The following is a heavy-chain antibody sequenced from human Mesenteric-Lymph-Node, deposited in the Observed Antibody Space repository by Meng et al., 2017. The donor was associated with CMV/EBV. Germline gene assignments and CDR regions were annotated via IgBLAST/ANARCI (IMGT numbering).Heavy chain of an antibody. V-gene: IGHV3-7*01. D-gene: IGHD3-22*01. J-gene: IGHJ6*02. CDR1: GFIFNSYW. Sequence: ETLSLTCAASGFIFNSYWMSWVRQAPGKGLEWVANIKSDGSEKYYVDSLMGRFIISRDNAQNSLYLQMNSLSAEDTAVYYCARVGTRIVERGLDVWGQGTTVTVSS. CDR2: IKSDGSEK. CDR3: ARVGTRIVERGLDV.